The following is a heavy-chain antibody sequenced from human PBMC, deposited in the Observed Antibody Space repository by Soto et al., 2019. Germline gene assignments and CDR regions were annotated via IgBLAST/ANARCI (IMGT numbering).Heavy chain of an antibody. V-gene: IGHV3-74*01. CDR1: GFTFSSYW. J-gene: IGHJ3*02. CDR3: AIGTKDCSSTSCYAPIEYAFDI. D-gene: IGHD2-2*01. CDR2: INSDGSST. Sequence: GGSLRLSCAASGFTFSSYWMHWVRQAPGKGLVWVSRINSDGSSTSYADSVKGRFTISRDNAKNTLYLQMNSLRAEDTAVYYCAIGTKDCSSTSCYAPIEYAFDIWGQGTMVTVSS.